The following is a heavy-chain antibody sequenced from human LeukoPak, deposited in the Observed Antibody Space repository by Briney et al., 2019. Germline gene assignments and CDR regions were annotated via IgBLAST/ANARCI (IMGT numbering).Heavy chain of an antibody. CDR3: AKVYDFWSGSNTYYFDY. V-gene: IGHV3-23*01. J-gene: IGHJ4*02. D-gene: IGHD3-3*01. CDR2: ISGSGGSA. CDR1: GFTFSSYA. Sequence: GGSLRLSCAASGFTFSSYAMSWVRQAPGKGLEWVSAISGSGGSAYYVDSVKGRFTISRDNSKNTLYLQMNSLRAEDTAVYYCAKVYDFWSGSNTYYFDYWGQGTLVTVSS.